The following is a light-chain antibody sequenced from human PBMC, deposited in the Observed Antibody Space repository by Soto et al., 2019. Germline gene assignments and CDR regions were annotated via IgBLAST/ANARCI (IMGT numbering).Light chain of an antibody. J-gene: IGLJ1*01. CDR3: SSDTSSYTYV. V-gene: IGLV2-14*03. CDR2: DVS. CDR1: SSDVGGYNF. Sequence: QSALTQPASVSGSPGQSVTISCAGTSSDVGGYNFVYWYQQHPGKAPQLMIYDVSSRPSGVSNRFSGSKSGNTASLTISGLQAEDEDDYYCSSDTSSYTYVFGTGTKLTVL.